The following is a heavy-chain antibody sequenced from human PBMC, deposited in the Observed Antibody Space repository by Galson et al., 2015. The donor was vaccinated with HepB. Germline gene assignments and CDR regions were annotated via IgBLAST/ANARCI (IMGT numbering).Heavy chain of an antibody. V-gene: IGHV1-18*04. D-gene: IGHD4-11*01. CDR3: ARDGRDSNSWYYYYGMDV. CDR1: GYTFTSYG. Sequence: SVKVSCKASGYTFTSYGISWVRQAPGQGLEWMGWISAYNGNTNYAQKLQGRVTMTTDTSTSTAYMELRSLRSDDTAVYYCARDGRDSNSWYYYYGMDVWGQGTTVTVSS. CDR2: ISAYNGNT. J-gene: IGHJ6*02.